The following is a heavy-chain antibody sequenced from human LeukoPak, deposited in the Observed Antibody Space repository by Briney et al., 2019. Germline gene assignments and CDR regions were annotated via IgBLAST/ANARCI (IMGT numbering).Heavy chain of an antibody. J-gene: IGHJ4*02. D-gene: IGHD2-2*01. CDR1: GFTFSSYA. Sequence: SGGSLRLSCAAFGFTFSSYAMSWVRQAPGKGLEWVSAISGSGGSTYYADSVKGRFTISRDNSKNTLYLQMNSLRAEDTTVYYCAKDECSSTSCYEARFDYWGQGTLVTVSS. V-gene: IGHV3-23*01. CDR3: AKDECSSTSCYEARFDY. CDR2: ISGSGGST.